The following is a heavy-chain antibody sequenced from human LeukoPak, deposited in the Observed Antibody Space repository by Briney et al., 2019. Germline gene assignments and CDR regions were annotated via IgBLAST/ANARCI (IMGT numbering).Heavy chain of an antibody. Sequence: PSETLSLTCTVSGGSISSYYWSWIRQPPGKGLEWIGYIYYSGSTNYNPSLKSRVTISVDTSKNQFSLKLSSVTAADTAVYYRARAPPYSGSYFPFDYWGQGTLVTVSS. J-gene: IGHJ4*02. CDR3: ARAPPYSGSYFPFDY. CDR2: IYYSGST. V-gene: IGHV4-59*01. CDR1: GGSISSYY. D-gene: IGHD1-26*01.